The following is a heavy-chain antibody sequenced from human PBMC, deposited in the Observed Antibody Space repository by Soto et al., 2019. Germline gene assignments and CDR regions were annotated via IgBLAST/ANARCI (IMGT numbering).Heavy chain of an antibody. D-gene: IGHD2-15*01. J-gene: IGHJ5*02. CDR3: ARLVACNGGSCKFDP. CDR1: GGSISSSSYF. V-gene: IGHV4-39*01. Sequence: QLQLQESGPGLVTPSETLSLTCTVSGGSISSSSYFWAWVRQSPAKGLEWIGSINYRGTTFYTASLRSRVTISIDTSKNQFSLMLNSVTAADTALYYCARLVACNGGSCKFDPWGQGTLVTVSS. CDR2: INYRGTT.